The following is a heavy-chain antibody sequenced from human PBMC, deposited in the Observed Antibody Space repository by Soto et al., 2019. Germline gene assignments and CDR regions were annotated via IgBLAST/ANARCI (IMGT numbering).Heavy chain of an antibody. J-gene: IGHJ4*02. CDR1: GFTFSGYW. CDR2: IKQDGSDK. D-gene: IGHD2-2*01. Sequence: EVQLVESGGGLVQPGGSLRLSCAASGFTFSGYWMSWVRQAPGKGLEWVANIKQDGSDKYYVDSVKGRFTISRDNAKTSLYLLMNSLRAEDTAVYYCAKNNRYCSSTNCFVFDYWGQGTLVTVSS. V-gene: IGHV3-7*01. CDR3: AKNNRYCSSTNCFVFDY.